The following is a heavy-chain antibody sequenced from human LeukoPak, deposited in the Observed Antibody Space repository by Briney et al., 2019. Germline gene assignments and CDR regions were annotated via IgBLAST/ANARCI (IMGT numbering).Heavy chain of an antibody. V-gene: IGHV4-4*07. CDR3: ASMWTLGY. D-gene: IGHD2-21*01. CDR2: IYASGST. Sequence: SETLSLTCTLSGSFTSSDYWSWIRQPAGKGLEWIGRIYASGSTNYNPSLKSRVTMSVDTSKNQFSLKLSSVTAADTAVYYCASMWTLGYWGQGTLVTVSS. CDR1: GSFTSSDY. J-gene: IGHJ4*02.